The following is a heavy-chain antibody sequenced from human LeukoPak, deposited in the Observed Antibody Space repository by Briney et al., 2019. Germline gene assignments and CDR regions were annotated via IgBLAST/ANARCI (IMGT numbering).Heavy chain of an antibody. CDR2: ISGSGGST. Sequence: GGSLGLSCAAPGFTFSSYAMSWVRQAPGKGLEWVSAISGSGGSTYYADSVKGRFTISRDNAKNSLYLQMNSLRAEDTAVYYCARDSKWSGDDYWGQGTLVTVSS. V-gene: IGHV3-23*01. D-gene: IGHD3-3*01. CDR1: GFTFSSYA. J-gene: IGHJ4*02. CDR3: ARDSKWSGDDY.